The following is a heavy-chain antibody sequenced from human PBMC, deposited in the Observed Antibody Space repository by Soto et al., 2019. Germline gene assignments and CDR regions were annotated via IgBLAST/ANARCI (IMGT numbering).Heavy chain of an antibody. J-gene: IGHJ6*02. Sequence: PSETLSLTCAVYGGSFSGYYWSWIRQPPGKGLEWIGEINHSGSTNYNPSLKSRVTISVDTSKNQFSLKLSSVTAADTAVYYCARGYYYGMDVWGQGTTVTVSS. CDR3: ARGYYYGMDV. V-gene: IGHV4-34*01. CDR1: GGSFSGYY. CDR2: INHSGST.